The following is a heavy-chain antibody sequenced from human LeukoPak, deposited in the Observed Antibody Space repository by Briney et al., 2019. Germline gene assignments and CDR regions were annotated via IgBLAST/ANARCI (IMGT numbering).Heavy chain of an antibody. J-gene: IGHJ4*02. CDR3: ARDFGALTGYIDY. V-gene: IGHV3-74*01. CDR1: GFTFSSYW. Sequence: PGGSLRLSCAASGFTFSSYWMHWVRQAPVEGLVWVSRINSDGSSTSYADSVKGRFTISRDNAKNTLYLQMNSLRAEDTAVYYCARDFGALTGYIDYWGQGTLVTVSS. CDR2: INSDGSST. D-gene: IGHD3-16*02.